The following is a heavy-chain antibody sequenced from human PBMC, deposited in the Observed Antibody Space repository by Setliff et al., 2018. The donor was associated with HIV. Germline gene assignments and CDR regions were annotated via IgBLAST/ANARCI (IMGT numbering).Heavy chain of an antibody. CDR3: ARHRPGFSSGTYYFDY. V-gene: IGHV4-39*01. J-gene: IGHJ4*02. Sequence: SETLSLTCTVSGGSMRSGDYYWAWIRQPPGKRLEWIATVYYTGKTFYRPSLKTRVTISLDSSNNQFSLAMNSVTATDTAVYYCARHRPGFSSGTYYFDYWGQGLLVTVS. CDR1: GGSMRSGDYY. D-gene: IGHD6-25*01. CDR2: VYYTGKT.